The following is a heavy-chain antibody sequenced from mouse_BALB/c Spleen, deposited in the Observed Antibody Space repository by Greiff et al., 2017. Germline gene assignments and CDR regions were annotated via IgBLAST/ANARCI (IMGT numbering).Heavy chain of an antibody. V-gene: IGHV5-12-1*01. J-gene: IGHJ3*01. Sequence: DVKLVESGGGLVKPGGSLKLSCAASGFAFSSYDMSWVRQTPEKRLEWVAYISSGGGSTYYPDTVKGRFTISRDNAKNTLYLQMSSLKSEDTAMYYCARQGDYYVNYRRFAYWGQGTLVTVSA. D-gene: IGHD2-1*01. CDR3: ARQGDYYVNYRRFAY. CDR2: ISSGGGST. CDR1: GFAFSSYD.